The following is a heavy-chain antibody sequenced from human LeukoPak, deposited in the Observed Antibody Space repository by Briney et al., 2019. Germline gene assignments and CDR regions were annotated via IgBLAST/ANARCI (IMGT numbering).Heavy chain of an antibody. CDR2: ISGSGGSI. CDR3: AWKDTTMVYFDY. J-gene: IGHJ4*02. Sequence: PGGSLRLSCVVSGFTFSDYAMSWVRQAPGKGLEWVSTISGSGGSIYYAGSVKGRFTISRDNSENTLYLEMDSLRVEDTAIYFCAWKDTTMVYFDYWGQGTLVTVSS. CDR1: GFTFSDYA. D-gene: IGHD5-18*01. V-gene: IGHV3-23*01.